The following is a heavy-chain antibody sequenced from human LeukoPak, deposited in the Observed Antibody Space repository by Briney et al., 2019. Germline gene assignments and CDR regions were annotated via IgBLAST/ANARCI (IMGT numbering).Heavy chain of an antibody. CDR2: ISSSSSYI. Sequence: GSLRLSCAASGFTLSSYSMNWVRQAPGKGLEWVSSISSSSSYIYYADSVKGRFTISRDNAKNSLYLQMNSLRAEDTAVYYCAKGDYYDIGFDYWGQGTLVTVSS. CDR3: AKGDYYDIGFDY. CDR1: GFTLSSYS. J-gene: IGHJ4*02. D-gene: IGHD3-22*01. V-gene: IGHV3-21*01.